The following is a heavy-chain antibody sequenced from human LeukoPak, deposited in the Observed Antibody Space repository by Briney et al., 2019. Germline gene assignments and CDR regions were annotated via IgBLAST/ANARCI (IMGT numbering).Heavy chain of an antibody. V-gene: IGHV1-18*01. Sequence: ASVKVSCKASGYTFATFGVSWVRQAPGQGLEWMGWISAYNGNTNYQQKIQGRATMTTDTPTNTAYMELRSLTSDDTAVYYCARGGISPRIDYWGQGTLVTVSS. CDR3: ARGGISPRIDY. J-gene: IGHJ4*02. CDR1: GYTFATFG. CDR2: ISAYNGNT.